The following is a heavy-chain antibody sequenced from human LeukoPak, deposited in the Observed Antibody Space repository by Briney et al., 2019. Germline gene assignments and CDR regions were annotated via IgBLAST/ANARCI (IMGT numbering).Heavy chain of an antibody. CDR3: ARDMTTQGSREGIFDY. D-gene: IGHD3-10*01. CDR1: GYSFGTYY. J-gene: IGHJ4*02. V-gene: IGHV1-46*04. Sequence: GASVKVSCKSSGYSFGTYYIHWVRQAPGQGLEWMGIINPSGTSSTTQKLHGRITMTRDMSTGTVYMELSSLRSEDTAVYYCARDMTTQGSREGIFDYWGQGTLVTVSS. CDR2: INPSGTS.